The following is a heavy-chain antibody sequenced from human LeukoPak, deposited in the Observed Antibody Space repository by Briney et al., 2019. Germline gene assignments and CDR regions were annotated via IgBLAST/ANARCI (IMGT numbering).Heavy chain of an antibody. CDR2: ISRRGGTI. CDR1: GFNFSIEA. Sequence: GGSLRLSCAASGFNFSIEAMSWIRKIPGKGLDWVSGISRRGGTIYYADSVKGRFTISRDNSKNTLYLQMNSLRAEDTAVYYCAKEATAGGGVVIGNWFDPWGQGTLVTVSS. D-gene: IGHD3-3*01. J-gene: IGHJ5*02. CDR3: AKEATAGGGVVIGNWFDP. V-gene: IGHV3-23*01.